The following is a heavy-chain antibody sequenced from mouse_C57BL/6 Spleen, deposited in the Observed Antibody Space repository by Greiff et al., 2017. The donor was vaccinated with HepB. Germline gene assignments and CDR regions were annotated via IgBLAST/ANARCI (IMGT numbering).Heavy chain of an antibody. CDR3: TRDEGPYSNYSWFAY. D-gene: IGHD2-5*01. CDR1: GFTFSSYA. J-gene: IGHJ3*01. Sequence: EVQRVESGEGLVKPGGSLKLSCAASGFTFSSYAMSWVRQTPEKRLEWVAYISSGGDYIYYADTVKGRFTISRDNARNTLYLQMSSLKSEDTAMYYCTRDEGPYSNYSWFAYWGQGTLVTVAA. CDR2: ISSGGDYI. V-gene: IGHV5-9-1*02.